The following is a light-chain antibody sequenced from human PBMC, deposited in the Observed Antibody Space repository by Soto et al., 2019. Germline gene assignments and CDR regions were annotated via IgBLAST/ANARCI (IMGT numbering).Light chain of an antibody. V-gene: IGLV1-36*01. CDR3: AAWEDSLNAVV. J-gene: IGLJ2*01. Sequence: QSVLTQPPSVSEAPRQRVTISCSGSSSNIGNNAVNWYQQLPGKAPKLLIYYDDLLPSGVSDRFSGSTSGTSASLAISGLQSEDEADYYCAAWEDSLNAVVFGGGTKLTVL. CDR2: YDD. CDR1: SSNIGNNA.